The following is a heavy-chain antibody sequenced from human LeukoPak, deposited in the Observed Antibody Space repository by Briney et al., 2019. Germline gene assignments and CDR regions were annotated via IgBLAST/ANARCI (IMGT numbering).Heavy chain of an antibody. CDR2: ISSSGSTI. V-gene: IGHV3-48*04. CDR1: GFTFSSYS. CDR3: ARVSYYGSGSYYLFPDYYYYMDV. D-gene: IGHD3-10*01. Sequence: PGGSLRLSCAASGFTFSSYSMNWVRQAPGKGLEWVSYISSSGSTIYYADSVKGRFTISRDNAKNSLYLQMNSLRAEDTAVYYCARVSYYGSGSYYLFPDYYYYMDVWGKGTTVTISS. J-gene: IGHJ6*03.